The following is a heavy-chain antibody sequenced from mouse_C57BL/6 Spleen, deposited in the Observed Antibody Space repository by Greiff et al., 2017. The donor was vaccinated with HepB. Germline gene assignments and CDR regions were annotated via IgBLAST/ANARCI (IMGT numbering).Heavy chain of an antibody. CDR1: GYTFTSYW. D-gene: IGHD1-1*01. J-gene: IGHJ4*01. CDR2: IDPNSGGT. CDR3: ARNYGSSYGGAMDY. Sequence: QVHVKQPGAELVKPGASVKLSCKASGYTFTSYWMHWVKQRPGRGLEWIGRIDPNSGGTKYNEKFKSKATLTVDKPSSTAYMQLSSLTSEDSAVYYCARNYGSSYGGAMDYWGQGTSVTVSS. V-gene: IGHV1-72*01.